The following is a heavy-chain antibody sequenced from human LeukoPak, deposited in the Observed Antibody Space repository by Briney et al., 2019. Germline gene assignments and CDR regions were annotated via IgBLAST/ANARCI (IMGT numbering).Heavy chain of an antibody. Sequence: SETLSLTCAVYGGSFSGYYWSWIRQPPGKGLEWIGYIYYSGSTNYNPSLKSRVTISVDTSKNQFSLKLSSVTAADTAVYYCASLGYSSSSSLDYWGQGTLVTVSS. V-gene: IGHV4-59*01. J-gene: IGHJ4*02. CDR2: IYYSGST. CDR3: ASLGYSSSSSLDY. D-gene: IGHD6-13*01. CDR1: GGSFSGYY.